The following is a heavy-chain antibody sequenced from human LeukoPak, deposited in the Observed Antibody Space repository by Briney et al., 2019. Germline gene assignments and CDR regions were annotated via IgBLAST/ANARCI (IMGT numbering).Heavy chain of an antibody. D-gene: IGHD2-2*01. CDR3: AKEDPPDIVVVPAAIPFDY. Sequence: RPGGSLRLSCAASGFTFSSYGMHWVRQAPGKGLEWVAFIRYDGSNKYYADSVKGRFTISRDNSKNTLYLQMNSLRAEDTAVYYCAKEDPPDIVVVPAAIPFDYWGQGTLVTVSS. CDR2: IRYDGSNK. CDR1: GFTFSSYG. J-gene: IGHJ4*02. V-gene: IGHV3-30*02.